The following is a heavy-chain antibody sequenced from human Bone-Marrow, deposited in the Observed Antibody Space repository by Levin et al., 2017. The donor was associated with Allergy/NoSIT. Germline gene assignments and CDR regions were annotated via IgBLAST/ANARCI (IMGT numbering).Heavy chain of an antibody. D-gene: IGHD2/OR15-2a*01. Sequence: GESLKISCVASGLSFTTSDMNWVRQAPVRGLEWISYIGYGGDTVYANSVKGRFTVSRDNAKNSLYLQMNSLRVEDTAVYYCVRGTTSNLGHWGQGTLVTVSS. CDR1: GLSFTTSD. CDR2: IGYGGDTV. V-gene: IGHV3-48*03. CDR3: VRGTTSNLGH. J-gene: IGHJ4*02.